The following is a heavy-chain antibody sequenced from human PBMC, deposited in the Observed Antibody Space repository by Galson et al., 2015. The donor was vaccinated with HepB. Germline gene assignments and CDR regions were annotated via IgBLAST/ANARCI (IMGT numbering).Heavy chain of an antibody. CDR1: GGSISSYY. J-gene: IGHJ4*02. CDR2: IHYSGRT. D-gene: IGHD3-22*01. V-gene: IGHV4-59*01. Sequence: SETLSLTCTVSGGSISSYYWSWIRQPPGKGLEWIGYIHYSGRTNYNPSLKSRVTISVDTSKNQFSLKLSSVTAADTAVYYCTRARSTVVAPLDYWGQGTLVTVSS. CDR3: TRARSTVVAPLDY.